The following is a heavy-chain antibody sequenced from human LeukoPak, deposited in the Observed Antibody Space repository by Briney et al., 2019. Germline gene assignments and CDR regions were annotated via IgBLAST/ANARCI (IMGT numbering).Heavy chain of an antibody. J-gene: IGHJ5*02. CDR3: ARGVSASSGWYVIDH. CDR1: GYTFTYYA. D-gene: IGHD6-19*01. Sequence: ASVKVSCKASGYTFTYYAIEWVRQAPGQRLEWMGWINAGNGNTKYSQKLQGRVTITRYTSASTAYMELRSLRSEDTAVYYCARGVSASSGWYVIDHWGQGTLVTVSS. V-gene: IGHV1-3*01. CDR2: INAGNGNT.